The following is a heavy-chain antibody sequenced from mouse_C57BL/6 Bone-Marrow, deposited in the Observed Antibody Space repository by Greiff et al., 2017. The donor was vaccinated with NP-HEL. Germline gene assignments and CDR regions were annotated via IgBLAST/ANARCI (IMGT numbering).Heavy chain of an antibody. J-gene: IGHJ2*01. D-gene: IGHD1-1*01. CDR3: ASSFITTVVASDY. CDR2: IDPANGNT. V-gene: IGHV14-3*01. Sequence: VQLQQSVAELVRPGASVKLSCTASGFNIKNTYMHWVKQRPEQGLEWIGRIDPANGNTKYAPKFQGKATITADTSSNTAYLQLSSLTSEDTAIYYCASSFITTVVASDYWGQGTTLTVSS. CDR1: GFNIKNTY.